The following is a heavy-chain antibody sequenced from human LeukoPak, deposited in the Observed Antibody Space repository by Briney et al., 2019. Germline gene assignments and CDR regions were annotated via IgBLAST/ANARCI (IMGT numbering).Heavy chain of an antibody. J-gene: IGHJ4*02. CDR1: GFTFGDYN. CDR3: AKGHFGAGHY. Sequence: QPGGSLCLSCAASGFTFGDYNMHWVRHPPGRGLQWVSLITGDGGTTSYAGSVRGRFTISRDNSKNSLYLHMNSLGNEDTALYYCAKGHFGAGHYWGQGTLFSVSS. V-gene: IGHV3-43*02. CDR2: ITGDGGTT. D-gene: IGHD3-3*01.